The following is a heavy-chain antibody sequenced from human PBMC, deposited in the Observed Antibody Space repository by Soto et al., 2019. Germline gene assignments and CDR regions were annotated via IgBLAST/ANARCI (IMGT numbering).Heavy chain of an antibody. J-gene: IGHJ4*02. D-gene: IGHD4-17*01. CDR3: AGAYTVTTSYYFDY. CDR1: GYIFTSYG. V-gene: IGHV1-18*04. CDR2: IGLYIHNT. Sequence: GASVKVSCKASGYIFTSYGINWLRQAPGQGLEWLGWIGLYIHNTKYSQKFQGRVTITRDTSASTAYMELSSLRSEDTAVYYCAGAYTVTTSYYFDYWGQGTLVTGSS.